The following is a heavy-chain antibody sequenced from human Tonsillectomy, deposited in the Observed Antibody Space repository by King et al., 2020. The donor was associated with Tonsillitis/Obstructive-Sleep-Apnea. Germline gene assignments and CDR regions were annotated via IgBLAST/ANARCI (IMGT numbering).Heavy chain of an antibody. CDR1: GGSISSYY. J-gene: IGHJ4*02. Sequence: QLQESGPGLVKPSETLSLTCTVSGGSISSYYWSWIRQPPGKGLEWIGYIYYSGSTNYNPSLKSRVTISVDTSKNQFSLKLSSVTAADTAVYYCARGGGSYPFDYWGQGTLVTVSS. D-gene: IGHD1-26*01. V-gene: IGHV4-59*08. CDR2: IYYSGST. CDR3: ARGGGSYPFDY.